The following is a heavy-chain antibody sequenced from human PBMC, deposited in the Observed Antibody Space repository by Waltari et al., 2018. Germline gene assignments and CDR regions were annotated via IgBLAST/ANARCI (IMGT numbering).Heavy chain of an antibody. CDR1: GGTFSSYA. CDR3: ARVKVEGYDFWSGYYLDY. CDR2: SIPIFGTA. Sequence: QVQLVQSGAEVKKPGSSVHVSCKASGGTFSSYAISWVHQAPVQGLEWMGGSIPIFGTANDAQKFQGRVTSTADEATSTADMELSSLRSEDTAVYYSARVKVEGYDFWSGYYLDYWGQGTLVTVSS. D-gene: IGHD3-3*01. V-gene: IGHV1-69*01. J-gene: IGHJ4*02.